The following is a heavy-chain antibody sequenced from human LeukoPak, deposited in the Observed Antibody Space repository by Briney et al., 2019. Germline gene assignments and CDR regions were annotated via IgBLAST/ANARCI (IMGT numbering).Heavy chain of an antibody. V-gene: IGHV3-23*01. CDR3: TPHPNSWGDSRGIDY. Sequence: PGGSLRLSCVGSGFTFNSYAMSWVRQAPGKGLEWVSGISGSGSRTYYADSVKGRFTISRDNSKSIAYLQMNSLKTEDTAVYYCTPHPNSWGDSRGIDYWGQGTLVTVSS. CDR2: ISGSGSRT. D-gene: IGHD3-22*01. J-gene: IGHJ4*02. CDR1: GFTFNSYA.